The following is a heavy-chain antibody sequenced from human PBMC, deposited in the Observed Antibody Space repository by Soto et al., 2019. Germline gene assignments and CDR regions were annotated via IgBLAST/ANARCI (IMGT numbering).Heavy chain of an antibody. Sequence: QVQLVQSGAEVKKPGSSVKVSCKASGGTFSSYAISWVRQAPGQGLEWMGGIIPIFGTANYAQKFQGRVTITADESTSTAYMELSSLRSEDTAVYYCASRTPSRDGYYRGGVNWYFDLWGRGTLVTVSS. CDR2: IIPIFGTA. D-gene: IGHD1-26*01. V-gene: IGHV1-69*01. J-gene: IGHJ2*01. CDR3: ASRTPSRDGYYRGGVNWYFDL. CDR1: GGTFSSYA.